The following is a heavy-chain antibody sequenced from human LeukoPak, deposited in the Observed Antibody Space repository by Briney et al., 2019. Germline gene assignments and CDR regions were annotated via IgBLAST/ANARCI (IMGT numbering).Heavy chain of an antibody. CDR1: GGSISSGSYY. D-gene: IGHD5-24*01. J-gene: IGHJ4*02. CDR2: IYTSGST. Sequence: SETLSLTCTVSGGSISSGSYYWSWIRQPAGKGLEWIGRIYTSGSTNYNPSLKSRVTISVDTSKNQFSLKLSSVTAADTAVYYCARGVDGYQQWDFDYWGQGTLVTVSS. V-gene: IGHV4-61*02. CDR3: ARGVDGYQQWDFDY.